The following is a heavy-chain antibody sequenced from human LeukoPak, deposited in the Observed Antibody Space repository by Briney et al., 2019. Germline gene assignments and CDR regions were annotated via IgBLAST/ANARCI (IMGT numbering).Heavy chain of an antibody. CDR2: IYTSGST. Sequence: SETLSLTCTVSGGSIGSYYCTWIRQPPGKGLEWIGYIYTSGSTNYNPSLKSRVTISVDTSKNQFSLKLSSVTAADTAVYYCARGVNYYYYMDVWGKGTTVTVSS. D-gene: IGHD2-21*01. CDR1: GGSIGSYY. J-gene: IGHJ6*03. CDR3: ARGVNYYYYMDV. V-gene: IGHV4-4*09.